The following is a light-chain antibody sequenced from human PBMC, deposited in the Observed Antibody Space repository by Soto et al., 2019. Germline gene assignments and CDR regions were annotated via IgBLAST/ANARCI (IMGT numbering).Light chain of an antibody. CDR1: QSVSSSY. CDR2: GAS. J-gene: IGKJ5*01. CDR3: QQYHNWPPIT. Sequence: ESVLTESPGPLPLSPGDRATLSCMASQSVSSSYLAWYQQKPAQAPRLXLYGASTTATGSPARFSGSGSGTDLTLTISSLQPEDVAVYYCQQYHNWPPITFGQGTRLKI. V-gene: IGKV3-20*01.